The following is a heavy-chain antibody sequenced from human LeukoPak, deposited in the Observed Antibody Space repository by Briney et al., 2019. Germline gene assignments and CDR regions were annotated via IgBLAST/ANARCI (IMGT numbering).Heavy chain of an antibody. J-gene: IGHJ4*02. D-gene: IGHD6-19*01. V-gene: IGHV6-1*01. CDR2: TYYRSHWYN. CDR1: GDSVSSNSGA. Sequence: SQTLSLTCAISGDSVSSNSGAWNWVRQSTSSCLEYLGWTYYRSHWYNDYAPSVKSRISITSDTSKNQFSLQLNSVTPEDAAVYYCARGLYTTGWAFQYWGQGVLVAVSS. CDR3: ARGLYTTGWAFQY.